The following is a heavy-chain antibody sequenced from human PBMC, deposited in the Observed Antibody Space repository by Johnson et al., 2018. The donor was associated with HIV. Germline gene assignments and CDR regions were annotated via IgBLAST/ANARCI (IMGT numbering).Heavy chain of an antibody. CDR1: GFTFNDYG. CDR3: ARDRGLRYFDWLSDHDAFDI. D-gene: IGHD3-9*01. CDR2: INWNAGST. Sequence: VQLVESGGSVVRPGGSLRLSCATSGFTFNDYGMSWVRQVPGKGLEWVSDINWNAGSTGYADSVKGRFTISRDNAKNSLYLQMNSLRAEDPALYYCARDRGLRYFDWLSDHDAFDICGQGTMVTVSS. J-gene: IGHJ3*02. V-gene: IGHV3-20*04.